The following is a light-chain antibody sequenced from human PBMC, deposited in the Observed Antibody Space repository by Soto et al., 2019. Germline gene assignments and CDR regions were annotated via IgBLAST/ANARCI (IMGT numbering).Light chain of an antibody. CDR1: SSNIGGAYD. CDR3: QSYDSSLNGYV. Sequence: QSVLTQPPSVSGAPGQRVTISCTGSSSNIGGAYDVHWYQQLPGIAPKLLIYANNYRPSGVPDRFSGSKSGTSASLAITGLQAEDEADYYCQSYDSSLNGYVFGTGTRSPS. V-gene: IGLV1-40*01. J-gene: IGLJ1*01. CDR2: ANN.